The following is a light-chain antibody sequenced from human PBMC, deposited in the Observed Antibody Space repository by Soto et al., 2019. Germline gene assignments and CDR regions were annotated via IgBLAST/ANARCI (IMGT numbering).Light chain of an antibody. CDR1: NIGTKS. CDR2: DDQ. J-gene: IGLJ1*01. CDR3: QVCERFSDHNFV. Sequence: SYELTQPPSVSVSPGQTASITCGGDNIGTKSVHWYQQRPGQAPVLVVYDDQKRPSGIPERFSGSNSGKTATLTISRVETGDEADYYCQVCERFSDHNFVFGDGTKVTVL. V-gene: IGLV3-21*02.